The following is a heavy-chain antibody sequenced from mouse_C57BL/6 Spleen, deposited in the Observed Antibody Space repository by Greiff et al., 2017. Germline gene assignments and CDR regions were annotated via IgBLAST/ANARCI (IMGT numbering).Heavy chain of an antibody. D-gene: IGHD4-1*01. Sequence: EVQVVESGGGLVKPGGSLKLSCAASGFTFSSYAMSWVRQTPEKRLEWVATISDGGSYTYYPDNVKGRFTISRDNAKNNLYLQMSHLKSEDTAMYYCARENWGLDYWGQGTTLTVSS. CDR2: ISDGGSYT. CDR3: ARENWGLDY. CDR1: GFTFSSYA. J-gene: IGHJ2*01. V-gene: IGHV5-4*01.